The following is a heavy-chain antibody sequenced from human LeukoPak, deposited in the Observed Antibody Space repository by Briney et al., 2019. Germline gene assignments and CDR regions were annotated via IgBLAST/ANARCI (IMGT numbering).Heavy chain of an antibody. J-gene: IGHJ4*02. CDR1: GFTFSSYA. V-gene: IGHV3-23*01. D-gene: IGHD3-22*01. Sequence: GGSLRLSCAASGFTFSSYAMSWVRQAPGKGLEWVSAISGGGGSTYYADSVKGRFTISRDNSKNTLYLQMNSLRAEDTALYYCAAYYYDTSGYYHYFDYWGQGTLVTVSS. CDR3: AAYYYDTSGYYHYFDY. CDR2: ISGGGGST.